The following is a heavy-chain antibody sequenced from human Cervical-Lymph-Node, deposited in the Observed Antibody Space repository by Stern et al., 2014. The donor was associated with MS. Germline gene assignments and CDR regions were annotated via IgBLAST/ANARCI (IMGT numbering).Heavy chain of an antibody. Sequence: QVTLKESGPVLVKPTETLTLTCTVSGFSLSNARMGVSWIRQPPGKALEWLANIFSNDEKSYSTSLKSRLTISKDTSKSQVVLTMTNMDPVDTATYYCARIEPPRFYDSSGYYYAYWGQGTLVTVSS. CDR3: ARIEPPRFYDSSGYYYAY. J-gene: IGHJ4*02. CDR1: GFSLSNARMG. V-gene: IGHV2-26*01. CDR2: IFSNDEK. D-gene: IGHD3-22*01.